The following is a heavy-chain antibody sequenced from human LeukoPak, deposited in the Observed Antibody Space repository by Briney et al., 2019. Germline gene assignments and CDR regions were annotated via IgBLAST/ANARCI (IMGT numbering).Heavy chain of an antibody. J-gene: IGHJ5*02. CDR3: AGSIVVVPAAIGGYNWFDP. D-gene: IGHD2-2*01. Sequence: SETLSLTCTVSGYSISSGYYWGWIRQPPGKGLEWIGSIHYSGKTYHNPSLKSRVTISVDTSKNQFSLKLSSVTAADTAVYYCAGSIVVVPAAIGGYNWFDPWGQGTLVTVSS. V-gene: IGHV4-38-2*02. CDR1: GYSISSGYY. CDR2: IHYSGKT.